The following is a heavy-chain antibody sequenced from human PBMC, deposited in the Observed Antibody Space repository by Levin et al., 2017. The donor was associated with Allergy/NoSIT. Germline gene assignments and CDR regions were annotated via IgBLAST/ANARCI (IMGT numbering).Heavy chain of an antibody. Sequence: ASETLSLTCTVSGGSISSYYWSWIRQPPGKGLEWIGYIYYSGSTNYNPSLKSRVTISVDTSKNQFSLKLSSVTAADTAVYYCARERRIAAAGDAFDIWGQGTMVTVSS. J-gene: IGHJ3*02. CDR3: ARERRIAAAGDAFDI. V-gene: IGHV4-59*01. CDR2: IYYSGST. D-gene: IGHD6-13*01. CDR1: GGSISSYY.